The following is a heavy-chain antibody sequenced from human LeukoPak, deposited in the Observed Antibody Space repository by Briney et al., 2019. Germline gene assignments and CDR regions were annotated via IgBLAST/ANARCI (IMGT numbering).Heavy chain of an antibody. Sequence: GGSLRLSCAASGFTFTDYFMSWIRLAPGKGLEWVAYIGLNGSPTYYADSVKGRFTISRDNAKKSVHLQMNSLRVEDTAVYFCAREDYYYSSGYWGQGTLVTVSS. V-gene: IGHV3-11*04. CDR1: GFTFTDYF. CDR3: AREDYYYSSGY. J-gene: IGHJ4*02. CDR2: IGLNGSPT. D-gene: IGHD3-10*01.